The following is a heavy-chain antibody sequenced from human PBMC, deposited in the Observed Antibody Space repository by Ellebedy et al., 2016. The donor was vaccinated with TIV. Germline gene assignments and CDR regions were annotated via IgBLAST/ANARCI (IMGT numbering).Heavy chain of an antibody. CDR2: IYYSGST. CDR3: ASSIGGRWRGGGYSYGYNDAFDI. V-gene: IGHV4-59*01. CDR1: GGSISSYY. Sequence: SETLSLXXTVSGGSISSYYWSWIRQPPGKGLEWIGYIYYSGSTNYNPSLKSRVTISVDTSKNQFSLKLSSVTAADTAVYYCASSIGGRWRGGGYSYGYNDAFDIWGQGTMVTVSS. J-gene: IGHJ3*02. D-gene: IGHD5-18*01.